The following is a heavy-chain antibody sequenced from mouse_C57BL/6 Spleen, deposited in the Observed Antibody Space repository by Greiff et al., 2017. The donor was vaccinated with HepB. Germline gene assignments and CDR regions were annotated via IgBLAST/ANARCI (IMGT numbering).Heavy chain of an antibody. CDR1: GYTFTSYW. Sequence: QVQLQQPGAELVRPGSSVKLSCKASGYTFTSYWMHWVKQRPIQGLEWIGNIDPSDSETHYNQKFKDKATLTVDKSSSTAYMQLSSLTSEDSAVYYCARRGSTWWYFDVWGTGTTVTVSS. CDR2: IDPSDSET. J-gene: IGHJ1*03. D-gene: IGHD5-5*01. CDR3: ARRGSTWWYFDV. V-gene: IGHV1-52*01.